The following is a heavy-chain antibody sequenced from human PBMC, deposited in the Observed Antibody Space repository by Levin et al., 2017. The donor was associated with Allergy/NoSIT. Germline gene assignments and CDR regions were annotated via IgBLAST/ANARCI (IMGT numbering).Heavy chain of an antibody. CDR3: ARQGLESIVVVPAATDY. V-gene: IGHV4-39*01. CDR2: IYYSGST. D-gene: IGHD2-2*01. CDR1: GGSISSSSYY. J-gene: IGHJ4*02. Sequence: SETLSLTCTVSGGSISSSSYYWGWIRQPPGKGLEWIGSIYYSGSTYYNPSLKSRVTISVDTSKNQFSLKLSSVTAADTAVYYCARQGLESIVVVPAATDYWGQGTLVTVSS.